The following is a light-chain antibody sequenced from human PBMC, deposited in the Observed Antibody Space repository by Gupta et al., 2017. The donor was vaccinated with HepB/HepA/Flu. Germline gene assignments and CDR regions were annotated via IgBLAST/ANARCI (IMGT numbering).Light chain of an antibody. Sequence: HSALTQPPSSSGSVGPSVTLSSTGTSSDVGAYDDVSWYQQHPGKVPKLMTYEVDKRPPGVPDRFSGSKSGNTASLTVSGLQAEDEADYYCCSYAAGNAYVFGTGTQVTVL. J-gene: IGLJ1*01. CDR3: CSYAAGNAYV. CDR2: EVD. V-gene: IGLV2-8*01. CDR1: SSDVGAYDD.